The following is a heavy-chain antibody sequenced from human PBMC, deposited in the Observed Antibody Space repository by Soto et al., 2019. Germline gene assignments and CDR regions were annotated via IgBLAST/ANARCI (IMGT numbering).Heavy chain of an antibody. CDR1: GGTFSSYA. V-gene: IGHV1-69*06. CDR3: AREYCSSTSCPLDY. D-gene: IGHD2-2*01. J-gene: IGHJ4*02. Sequence: EASVKVSCKASGGTFSSYAISWVRQAPGQGLEWRGGIIPIFGTANYAQKFQGRVTITADKSTSTAYMELSSLRSEDTAVYYCAREYCSSTSCPLDYWGQGTLVTVSS. CDR2: IIPIFGTA.